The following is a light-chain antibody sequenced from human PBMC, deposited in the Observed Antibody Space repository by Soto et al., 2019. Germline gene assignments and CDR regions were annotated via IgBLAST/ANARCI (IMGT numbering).Light chain of an antibody. CDR3: ATWDDSLHGYV. V-gene: IGLV1-44*01. CDR2: TSN. J-gene: IGLJ1*01. Sequence: QSVLAQPPSASGTPGQRVTISCSGSNSNIGNNKVNWYQQLPGTTPKLLIYTSNQRPSGVPDRFSGSKSGTSASLAISGLQSEDESDYYCATWDDSLHGYVFGTGTKVT. CDR1: NSNIGNNK.